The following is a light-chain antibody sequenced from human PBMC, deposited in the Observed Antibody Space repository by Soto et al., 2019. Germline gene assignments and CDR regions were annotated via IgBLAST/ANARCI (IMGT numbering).Light chain of an antibody. Sequence: EVVLTQSPVTLSLSPGERATLSCRASQSVSSPYLAWYQQKPGQPPRLLIYGASSRATDIPDRFIGSGSGTEFTLTSARLAPEEFAMYYCQQYGSSPFTVGPGTKVDI. CDR2: GAS. CDR1: QSVSSPY. V-gene: IGKV3-20*01. CDR3: QQYGSSPFT. J-gene: IGKJ3*01.